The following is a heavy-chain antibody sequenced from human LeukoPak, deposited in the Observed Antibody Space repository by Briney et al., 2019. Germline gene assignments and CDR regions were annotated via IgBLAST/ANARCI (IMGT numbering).Heavy chain of an antibody. CDR2: INHSGST. CDR1: GGSFSGYY. D-gene: IGHD1-1*01. V-gene: IGHV4-34*01. CDR3: ASRKLENDY. J-gene: IGHJ4*02. Sequence: SETLSLSCAVYGGSFSGYYWSWIRQPPGKGLEWMGEINHSGSTNYNPSLKSRVTISADTSHNQCSLKLSSVTAADTAVYYCASRKLENDYWGQGTLVTVSS.